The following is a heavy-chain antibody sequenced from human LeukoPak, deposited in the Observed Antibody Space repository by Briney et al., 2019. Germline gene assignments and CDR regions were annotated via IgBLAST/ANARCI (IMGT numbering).Heavy chain of an antibody. CDR3: ARDGGRMDY. Sequence: GGSLRLSCAASGLTFSSYSMNWVRQAPGKGLEWVSIISSSSSCIYYTDSVKGRFTVSRDNAKNLLYLQMNSLRVEDTAVYYCARDGGRMDYWGQGTLVTVSS. V-gene: IGHV3-21*01. CDR2: ISSSSSCI. CDR1: GLTFSSYS. J-gene: IGHJ4*02. D-gene: IGHD3-16*01.